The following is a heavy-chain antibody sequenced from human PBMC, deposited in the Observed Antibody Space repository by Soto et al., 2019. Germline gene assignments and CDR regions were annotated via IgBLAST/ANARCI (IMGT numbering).Heavy chain of an antibody. J-gene: IGHJ5*02. Sequence: QVQLQESGPGLVKPSETLSLTCTVSGGSISSYYWSWIRQPPGKGLEWIGYIYYSGSTNYNPSLKSRVTISVDTSKNQFSLKLSSVTAADTAVYYCARGRLVTMVRGVIPFDPWGQGTLVTVSS. V-gene: IGHV4-59*01. CDR3: ARGRLVTMVRGVIPFDP. CDR1: GGSISSYY. D-gene: IGHD3-10*01. CDR2: IYYSGST.